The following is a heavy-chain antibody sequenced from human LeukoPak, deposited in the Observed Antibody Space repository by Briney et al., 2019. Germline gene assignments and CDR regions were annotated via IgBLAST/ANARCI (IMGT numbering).Heavy chain of an antibody. Sequence: GGSLRLSWAAAGFSFSNAWMSWVRQAPGKGLEWVGRIKREVDGGTTAYNAPVKGRFSISRDDSKNTVFLQMSSLKTEDTAVYYCTAGEGFADFDSWGQGTLVTVSS. V-gene: IGHV3-15*01. CDR2: IKREVDGGTT. D-gene: IGHD3-3*01. J-gene: IGHJ4*02. CDR1: GFSFSNAW. CDR3: TAGEGFADFDS.